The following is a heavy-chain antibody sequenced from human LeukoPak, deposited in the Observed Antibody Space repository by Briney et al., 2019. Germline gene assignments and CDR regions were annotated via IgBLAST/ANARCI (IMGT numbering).Heavy chain of an antibody. D-gene: IGHD2-2*01. V-gene: IGHV3-64D*06. J-gene: IGHJ4*02. CDR1: GFTFSSYA. CDR3: VKGDIVVVPAAFDY. Sequence: GGSLRLSCSASGFTFSSYAMHWVRQAPGKGLEYVSAISGNGGSTYYADSVKGRFTISRDNSKNTLYLQMSSLRAEDTAVYYCVKGDIVVVPAAFDYWGQGTLVTVSS. CDR2: ISGNGGST.